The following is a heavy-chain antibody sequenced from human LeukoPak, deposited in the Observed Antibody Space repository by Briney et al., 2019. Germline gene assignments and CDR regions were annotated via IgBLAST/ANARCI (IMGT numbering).Heavy chain of an antibody. Sequence: SETLSLTCTVSGGSISSSSYYWSWIRQPPGKELEWIGYIYYIGSTNYNPSLKRRVTISVDTSKNQFSLKLSSVTAADTAVYYCARERTTVTMPNFDYWGQGTLVTVSS. J-gene: IGHJ4*02. CDR2: IYYIGST. V-gene: IGHV4-61*01. CDR3: ARERTTVTMPNFDY. D-gene: IGHD4-17*01. CDR1: GGSISSSSYY.